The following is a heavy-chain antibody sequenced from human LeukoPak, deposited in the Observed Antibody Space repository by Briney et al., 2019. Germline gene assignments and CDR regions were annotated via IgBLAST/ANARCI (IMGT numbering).Heavy chain of an antibody. J-gene: IGHJ6*02. CDR1: GGGLRNYA. V-gene: IGHV1-69*04. CDR2: IIPSIGSS. D-gene: IGHD3-22*01. CDR3: ARGRLSYYDSSGDYYYYYGMDV. Sequence: SVKVSCKASGGGLRNYAITWVRQAPGQGLEWMGRIIPSIGSSNYVPKFQGRFTITADKSTSTAYMELSSLRSEDTAVFYCARGRLSYYDSSGDYYYYYGMDVWGQGTTVTVSS.